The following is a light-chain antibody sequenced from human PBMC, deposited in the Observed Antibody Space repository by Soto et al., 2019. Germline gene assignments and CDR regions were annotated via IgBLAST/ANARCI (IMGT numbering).Light chain of an antibody. CDR2: LGS. V-gene: IGKV2-28*01. Sequence: DFAMTQSPLSLPVTPEEPASISCRSSQSLLHSDGYNYLDWYLQKPGQSPQLLIYLGSNRASGVPDRFSGSGSGTDFTLKISRVEAEDIGVYYCMQALQTPYTFGQGTKLEIK. CDR1: QSLLHSDGYNY. CDR3: MQALQTPYT. J-gene: IGKJ2*01.